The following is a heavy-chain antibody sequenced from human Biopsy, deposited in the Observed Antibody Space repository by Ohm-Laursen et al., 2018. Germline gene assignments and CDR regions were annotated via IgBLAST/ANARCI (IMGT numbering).Heavy chain of an antibody. CDR1: GGSISDSTYH. CDR3: ARQVDFWSGYVDY. V-gene: IGHV4-39*01. CDR2: IYYSGNT. J-gene: IGHJ4*02. Sequence: SDTLSLTCTVSGGSISDSTYHWGWIRQSPGKGLEWIGNIYYSGNTDYSPSLKSRVTISVDTSNNQFSLKLRSVTAADTAVYYCARQVDFWSGYVDYWGQGTLVAVS. D-gene: IGHD3-3*01.